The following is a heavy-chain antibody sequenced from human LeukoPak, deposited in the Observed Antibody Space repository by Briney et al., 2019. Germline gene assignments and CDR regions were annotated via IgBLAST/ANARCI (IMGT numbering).Heavy chain of an antibody. Sequence: GGSLRLSCAASGFTFSGYWMRWVRQAPGKGLVWVSRIKSDGSSTTYADSVKGRFTISRDNAKSTLYLEMNSLRAEDTAVYYYARTFAAAHIDYWGQGTLVTVSS. J-gene: IGHJ4*02. V-gene: IGHV3-74*01. CDR3: ARTFAAAHIDY. D-gene: IGHD2-15*01. CDR1: GFTFSGYW. CDR2: IKSDGSST.